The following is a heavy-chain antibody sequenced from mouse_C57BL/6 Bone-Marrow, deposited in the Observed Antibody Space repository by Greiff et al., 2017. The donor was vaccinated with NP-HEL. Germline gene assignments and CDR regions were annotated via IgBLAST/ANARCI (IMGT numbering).Heavy chain of an antibody. Sequence: QVQLQQSGAELARPGASVKMSCKASGYTFTSYTMHWVKQRPGQGLEWIGYINPSSGYTKYNQKFKDKATLTADKSSSTAYMQLSSLTSEDSAVYDCARRTDLLWYLDYWGQGTTLTVSS. CDR2: INPSSGYT. D-gene: IGHD2-1*01. V-gene: IGHV1-4*01. J-gene: IGHJ2*01. CDR1: GYTFTSYT. CDR3: ARRTDLLWYLDY.